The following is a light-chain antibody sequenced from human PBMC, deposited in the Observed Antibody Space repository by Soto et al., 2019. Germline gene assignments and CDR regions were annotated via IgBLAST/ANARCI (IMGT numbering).Light chain of an antibody. CDR2: DAS. V-gene: IGKV1-5*01. CDR1: QSISSW. CDR3: QHYSTVWA. Sequence: DIQMTQSPSTLSASVGDRVTITCRASQSISSWLAWYQQKPGKAPKLLIYDASTLESGVPSRFSGSGSGTEFTLTISSLQPEDFATYYCQHYSTVWAFGQGTKVDI. J-gene: IGKJ1*01.